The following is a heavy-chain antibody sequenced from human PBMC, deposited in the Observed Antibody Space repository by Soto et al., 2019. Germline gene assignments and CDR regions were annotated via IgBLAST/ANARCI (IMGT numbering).Heavy chain of an antibody. CDR1: GFTFTNAW. J-gene: IGHJ4*02. CDR2: IKSEIDGGTT. Sequence: GGSLRLSCAASGFTFTNAWMNWVRQAPGKGLEWVGLIKSEIDGGTTDCAAPVKGRFTISRDDSKNTLYLQMNSLKTEDTAVHYCTTTYLPYDSCGNFSDFWGQGTLVTVSS. V-gene: IGHV3-15*07. CDR3: TTTYLPYDSCGNFSDF. D-gene: IGHD3-22*01.